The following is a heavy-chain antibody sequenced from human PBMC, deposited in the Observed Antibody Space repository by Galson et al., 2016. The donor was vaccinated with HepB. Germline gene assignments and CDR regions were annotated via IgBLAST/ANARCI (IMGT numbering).Heavy chain of an antibody. D-gene: IGHD3-16*01. V-gene: IGHV3-9*01. CDR2: LSWNSVSI. CDR1: GFTFDDSV. J-gene: IGHJ3*02. Sequence: SLRLSCAASGFTFDDSVMHWVRQAPGKGLEWVSGLSWNSVSIAYADSVKGRFTISRDNAKSSLYLHMNSLRADDTAFYYCAKLPSYVWGTNRYKPDVLDIWSQGTMVTVSS. CDR3: AKLPSYVWGTNRYKPDVLDI.